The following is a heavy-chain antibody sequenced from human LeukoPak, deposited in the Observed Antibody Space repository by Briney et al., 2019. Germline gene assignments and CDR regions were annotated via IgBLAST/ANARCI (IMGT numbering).Heavy chain of an antibody. D-gene: IGHD4-4*01. J-gene: IGHJ5*02. CDR3: AKDSTLRLRYNWFDP. V-gene: IGHV3-23*01. CDR2: SSGSGGST. Sequence: GGSLRLSCAASGFTFGSYAMSLVRQAPGKGLEWVSASSGSGGSTYYADSVKGRFTISRDNSKNTLYLQMNSLRAEDTAVYYCAKDSTLRLRYNWFDPWGQGTLVTVSS. CDR1: GFTFGSYA.